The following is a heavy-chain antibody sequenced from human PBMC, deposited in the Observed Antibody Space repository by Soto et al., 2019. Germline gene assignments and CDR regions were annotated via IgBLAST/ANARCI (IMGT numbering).Heavy chain of an antibody. CDR2: ISSGGDTI. Sequence: EVQLVESGGGLLQPGGSLRLSCAASGFTFSIYEMNWVRQAPGKGLEWVAYISSGGDTIYYADSVKGRFTISRDNAKNSLYLQMNSLRAEDTAVYYSARHIEVWGSYRNFDYWGQGTLVTVSS. V-gene: IGHV3-48*03. CDR3: ARHIEVWGSYRNFDY. D-gene: IGHD3-16*02. J-gene: IGHJ4*02. CDR1: GFTFSIYE.